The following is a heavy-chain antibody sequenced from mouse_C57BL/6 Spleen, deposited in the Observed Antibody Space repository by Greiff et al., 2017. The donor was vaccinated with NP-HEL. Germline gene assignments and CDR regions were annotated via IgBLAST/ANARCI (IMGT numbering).Heavy chain of an antibody. CDR2: ISNLAYSI. CDR3: ARHGSPYYSNSYYAMDY. Sequence: VQLKESGGGLVQPGGSLKLSCAASGFTFSDYGMAWVRQAPRKGPEWVAFISNLAYSIYYADTVTGRFTISRENAKNTLYLEMSSLRSEDTAMYYCARHGSPYYSNSYYAMDYWGQGTSVTVSS. CDR1: GFTFSDYG. D-gene: IGHD2-5*01. J-gene: IGHJ4*01. V-gene: IGHV5-15*01.